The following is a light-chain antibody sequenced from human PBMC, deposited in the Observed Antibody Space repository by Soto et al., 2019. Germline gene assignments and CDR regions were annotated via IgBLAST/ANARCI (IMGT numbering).Light chain of an antibody. J-gene: IGKJ1*01. CDR3: QQYKTYSSWA. CDR2: RAS. Sequence: DIQMTQSPSTLSASVGDRVTITCRASQSISDWLAWYQQKPGKAPKLLIYRASSLESGVPSRFSGSGSGTEFTLTVSSLQPDDFATYYCQQYKTYSSWAFGQGTKVEIK. V-gene: IGKV1-5*03. CDR1: QSISDW.